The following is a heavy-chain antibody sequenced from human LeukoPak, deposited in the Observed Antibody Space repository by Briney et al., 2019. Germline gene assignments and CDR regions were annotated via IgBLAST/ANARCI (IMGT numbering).Heavy chain of an antibody. J-gene: IGHJ5*02. CDR1: RDSFSSNSTA. D-gene: IGHD3-3*01. CDR2: TFYRSKWYN. V-gene: IGHV6-1*01. CDR3: ARQGFRRLDP. Sequence: SQTLSLTCAISRDSFSSNSTAWNRFTQSPSRGLEWLGRTFYRSKWYNDYAVSVKSRITVNPDTSKNQFSLHLTSVTPEDTAVYYCARQGFRRLDPWGQGTLVTVSS.